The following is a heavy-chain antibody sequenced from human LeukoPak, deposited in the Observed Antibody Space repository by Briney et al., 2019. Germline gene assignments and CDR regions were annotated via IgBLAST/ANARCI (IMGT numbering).Heavy chain of an antibody. J-gene: IGHJ4*02. D-gene: IGHD4-17*01. CDR2: INPNSGST. V-gene: IGHV1-2*02. Sequence: GASVKVSCKAPGYTFTAYYMHWVRQAPGQGLEWMGWINPNSGSTNYAQKFQGRVTMTRDTSISTAFMDLSRLRSDDTAVYYCARRGNYGDYFDYWGQGTLVTVSS. CDR1: GYTFTAYY. CDR3: ARRGNYGDYFDY.